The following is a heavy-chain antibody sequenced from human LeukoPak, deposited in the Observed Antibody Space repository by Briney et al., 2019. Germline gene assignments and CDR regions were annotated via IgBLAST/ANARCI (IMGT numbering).Heavy chain of an antibody. CDR3: ARVRSWQAYFDY. Sequence: GGSLRLSCAASGFTFDDYGMTWVRQTPGKGLEWVSGINWNGGSTGYADSVKGRFTISRDNANNSLYLQMNSLRAEDTAVYYCARVRSWQAYFDYWGQGTLVTVSS. CDR1: GFTFDDYG. J-gene: IGHJ4*02. D-gene: IGHD6-13*01. CDR2: INWNGGST. V-gene: IGHV3-20*04.